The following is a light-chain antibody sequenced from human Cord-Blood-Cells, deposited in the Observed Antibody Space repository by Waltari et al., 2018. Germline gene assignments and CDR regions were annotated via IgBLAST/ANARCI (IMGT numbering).Light chain of an antibody. CDR1: QSVSSY. J-gene: IGKJ4*01. V-gene: IGKV3-11*01. CDR2: DAS. Sequence: EIVLTQSPATLSLSPGGRATLSCRASQSVSSYLAWYQQKPGQAPRILIYDASNRATGIPARFSGSGSGTDFTLTISSLEPEDFAVYYCQQRSNWPPLTFGGGTKVEIK. CDR3: QQRSNWPPLT.